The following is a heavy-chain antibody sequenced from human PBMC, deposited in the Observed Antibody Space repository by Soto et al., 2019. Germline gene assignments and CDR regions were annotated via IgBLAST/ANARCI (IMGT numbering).Heavy chain of an antibody. Sequence: GGSLRLSCAASGFTFSSYGMHWVRQAPGRGLEWVAVISYDGSNKYYADSVKGRFTISRDNSKNTLYLQMNSLRAEDTAVYYCAKALQYYYDSSRFYWGQGTLVTVSS. CDR2: ISYDGSNK. J-gene: IGHJ4*02. V-gene: IGHV3-30*18. D-gene: IGHD3-22*01. CDR3: AKALQYYYDSSRFY. CDR1: GFTFSSYG.